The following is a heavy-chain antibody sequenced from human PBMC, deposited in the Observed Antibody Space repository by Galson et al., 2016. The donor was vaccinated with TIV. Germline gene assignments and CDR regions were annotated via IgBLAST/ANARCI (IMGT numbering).Heavy chain of an antibody. CDR2: VSSSGRFM. J-gene: IGHJ4*02. Sequence: SPRLSCAGFGFPFIFYSVTWVRQAPGKGLEWVSSVSSSGRFMYYADSVRGRFTVSKDNAKNSLTLQMASLRAEDTAVYYGANHEQGDSWGQGTLVTVSS. D-gene: IGHD1-14*01. CDR3: ANHEQGDS. CDR1: GFPFIFYS. V-gene: IGHV3-21*04.